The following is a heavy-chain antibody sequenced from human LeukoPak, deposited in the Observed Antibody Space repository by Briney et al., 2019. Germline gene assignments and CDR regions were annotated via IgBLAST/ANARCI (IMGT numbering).Heavy chain of an antibody. CDR2: ITGSGGST. J-gene: IGHJ4*02. D-gene: IGHD3-22*01. CDR1: RFICSNFA. V-gene: IGHV3-23*01. CDR3: AKDPNYYDSSGYYG. Sequence: GSLRLSCAASRFICSNFAMSWVRQAPGKGLEWVSTITGSGGSTYYADFVKGRFTISRDNSKNTLSLQMNSLRAEDTAVYYCAKDPNYYDSSGYYGWGQGTLVTVSS.